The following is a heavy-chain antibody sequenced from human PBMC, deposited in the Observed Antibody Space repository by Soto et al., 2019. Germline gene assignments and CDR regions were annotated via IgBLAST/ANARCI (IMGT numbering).Heavy chain of an antibody. CDR3: ARGTRGVAKAFDI. CDR2: MNPNSGNT. Sequence: GASVKVSCKASGYTSTSYDIKWVRPATAQGLEWMGWMNPNSGNTGYAQKFQGGVTMTRNTSISTAYMELSSLRSEDTAVYYCARGTRGVAKAFDIWGQGTMVTVSS. D-gene: IGHD2-15*01. V-gene: IGHV1-8*01. CDR1: GYTSTSYD. J-gene: IGHJ3*02.